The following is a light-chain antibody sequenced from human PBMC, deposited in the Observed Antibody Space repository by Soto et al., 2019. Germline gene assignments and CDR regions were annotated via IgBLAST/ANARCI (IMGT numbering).Light chain of an antibody. V-gene: IGKV1-16*02. CDR1: QGISNH. Sequence: DIEMTQSPPSVSASVGDRVTITCRASQGISNHLAWFQLKPGKAPKSLIYDVSSLQSGVTSNFSGSVFETYFTLTISSLQPEDSATYYCKQYHNYPVTFGGGTKVEIK. J-gene: IGKJ4*01. CDR3: KQYHNYPVT. CDR2: DVS.